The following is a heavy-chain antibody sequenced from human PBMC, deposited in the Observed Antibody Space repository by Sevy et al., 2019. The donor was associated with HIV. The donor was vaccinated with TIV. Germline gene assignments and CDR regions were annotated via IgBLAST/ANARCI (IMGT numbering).Heavy chain of an antibody. CDR1: EFTFSDYY. J-gene: IGHJ4*02. CDR3: ARVRYTYGSYYFDY. D-gene: IGHD5-18*01. Sequence: GGSLRLSCAASEFTFSDYYISWIRQAPGKGLEWVTYISSRGSTLYYADSVKGRFTISRDNAKNSLYLQMNSLRAEDTAVYYCARVRYTYGSYYFDYWGQGTLVNVSS. CDR2: ISSRGSTL. V-gene: IGHV3-11*01.